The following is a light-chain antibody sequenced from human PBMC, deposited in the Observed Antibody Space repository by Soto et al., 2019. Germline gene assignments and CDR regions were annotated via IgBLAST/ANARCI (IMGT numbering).Light chain of an antibody. V-gene: IGKV3-15*01. CDR2: GAS. CDR3: QQYSFWRT. J-gene: IGKJ1*01. Sequence: EIVMTQSPATLSVSPGERATLSCRASQSVSSNLAWYQQKPGQAPSLLIYGASIRATGVPARFSGSGSGTEFTLTISSLQSEDFAVYYCQQYSFWRTFGQGTKVDIK. CDR1: QSVSSN.